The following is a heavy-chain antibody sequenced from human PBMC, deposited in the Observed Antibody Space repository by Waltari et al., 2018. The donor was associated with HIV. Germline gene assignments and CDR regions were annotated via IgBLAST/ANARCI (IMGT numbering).Heavy chain of an antibody. CDR1: GGSFSGYY. Sequence: QVQLQQWGAGLLKPSETLSLTCAVYGGSFSGYYWSWIRQPPGKGLEWIGEINHSGSTSYNPYLKSRITISVDTTNNQFALKLSSVTAADTAVYYCARTGVVPATVDAFDIWGQGTMVTVSS. J-gene: IGHJ3*02. CDR2: INHSGST. V-gene: IGHV4-34*01. CDR3: ARTGVVPATVDAFDI. D-gene: IGHD2-2*01.